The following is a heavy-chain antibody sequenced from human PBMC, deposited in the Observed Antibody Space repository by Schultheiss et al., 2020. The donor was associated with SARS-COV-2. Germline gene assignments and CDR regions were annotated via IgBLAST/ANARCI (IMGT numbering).Heavy chain of an antibody. Sequence: SWIRQPPGKALEWLALIYWDDDKRYSPSLKSRLTITKDTSKNQVVLTMTNMDPVDTATYYCAHSRFLEWLPNWFDPWGQGTLVTVSS. D-gene: IGHD3-3*01. V-gene: IGHV2-5*08. J-gene: IGHJ5*02. CDR3: AHSRFLEWLPNWFDP. CDR2: IYWDDDK.